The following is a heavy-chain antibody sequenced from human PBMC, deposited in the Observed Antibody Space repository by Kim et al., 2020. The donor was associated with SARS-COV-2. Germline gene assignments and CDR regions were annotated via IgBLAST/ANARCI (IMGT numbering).Heavy chain of an antibody. V-gene: IGHV3-48*02. D-gene: IGHD3-22*01. CDR3: ARNEYYDSSGYSRPLDY. J-gene: IGHJ4*02. CDR2: ISSSSSTI. Sequence: GGSLRLSCAASGFTFSSYSMNWVRQAPGKGLEWVSYISSSSSTIYYADSVKGRFTISRDNAKNSLYLQMNSLRDEDTAVYYCARNEYYDSSGYSRPLDYWGQGTLVTVSS. CDR1: GFTFSSYS.